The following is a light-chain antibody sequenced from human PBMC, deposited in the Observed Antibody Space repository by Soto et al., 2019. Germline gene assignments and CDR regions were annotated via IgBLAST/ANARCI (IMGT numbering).Light chain of an antibody. CDR1: SSDIGGYDY. CDR3: TSYSSGSSHVV. Sequence: QSALTQPASVSGSPGQSITLSCTGTSSDIGGYDYVSWYQRHPGKAPKLIIYDVNTRPSGVSNRFSGSKSGNTASLTISGLQAEDGADYYCTSYSSGSSHVVFGGGTKLTVL. CDR2: DVN. J-gene: IGLJ2*01. V-gene: IGLV2-14*01.